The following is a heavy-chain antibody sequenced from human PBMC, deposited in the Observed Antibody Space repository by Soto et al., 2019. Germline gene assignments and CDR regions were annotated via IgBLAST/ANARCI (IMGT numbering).Heavy chain of an antibody. D-gene: IGHD3-22*01. J-gene: IGHJ4*02. CDR2: IYYSGST. CDR1: GGSISSGGYY. Sequence: SETLSLTCTVSGGSISSGGYYWSWIRQHPGKGLEWIGYIYYSGSTYYNPSLKSRVTISVDTSKNQFSLKLSSVTAADTAVYYCARDSYYYDSSGYYFDYWGQGTLVTVSS. CDR3: ARDSYYYDSSGYYFDY. V-gene: IGHV4-31*03.